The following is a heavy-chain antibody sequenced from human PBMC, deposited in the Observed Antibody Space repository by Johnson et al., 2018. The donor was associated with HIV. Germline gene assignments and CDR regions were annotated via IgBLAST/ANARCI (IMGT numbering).Heavy chain of an antibody. CDR1: GFTFSSYA. V-gene: IGHV3-13*01. CDR3: ARSSGWYGVAAFDI. D-gene: IGHD6-19*01. Sequence: VQLVESGGDVVQPWGSLRLSCAVSGFTFSSYAMSWVRQAPGKGLEWVSAIGPAGDTYYPGSVKGRFTISRENAKNSLYLQMNSLRAADTAVYYCARSSGWYGVAAFDIWGQGTMVIVSS. J-gene: IGHJ3*02. CDR2: IGPAGDT.